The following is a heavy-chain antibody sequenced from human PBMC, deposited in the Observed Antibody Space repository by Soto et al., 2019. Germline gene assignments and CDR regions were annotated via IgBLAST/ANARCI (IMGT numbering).Heavy chain of an antibody. CDR1: GFTVSSNY. CDR2: IYSGGST. J-gene: IGHJ4*02. CDR3: ARNYYDSSGYPGPFDY. D-gene: IGHD3-22*01. Sequence: PGGSLRLSCAASGFTVSSNYMSWVRQAPGKGLEWVSVIYSGGSTYYADSVKGRFTISRDNSKNTLYLQMNSLRAEDTAVYYCARNYYDSSGYPGPFDYWGQGTLVTVSS. V-gene: IGHV3-53*01.